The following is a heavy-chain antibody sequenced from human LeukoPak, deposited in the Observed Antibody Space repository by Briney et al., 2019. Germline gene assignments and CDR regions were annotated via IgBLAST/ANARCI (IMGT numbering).Heavy chain of an antibody. CDR1: GFTFSTYG. CDR2: IWYNGNTK. D-gene: IGHD4-17*01. J-gene: IGHJ4*02. V-gene: IGHV3-33*01. CDR3: ARETHGVNFDY. Sequence: GGSLRLSCAASGFTFSTYGMHWVRQAPGKGLEWVAIIWYNGNTKYYADSVKGRFTISRDNSKNTLYLQMNSLRAEDTAMHYCARETHGVNFDYWGQGTLVTVSS.